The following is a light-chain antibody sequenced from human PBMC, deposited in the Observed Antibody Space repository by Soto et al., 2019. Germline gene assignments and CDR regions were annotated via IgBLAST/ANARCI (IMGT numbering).Light chain of an antibody. CDR1: QSISSS. CDR3: QQYGSAPQT. Sequence: EMVLTQSPGTLSLSPGERATLSCRASQSISSSLAWYQQKPGQPPRLLISSASTRATGIPDRFGGSGSGTDFTLTINRLEPEDFSMYFCQQYGSAPQTFGQGTKLEIK. J-gene: IGKJ2*01. V-gene: IGKV3-20*01. CDR2: SAS.